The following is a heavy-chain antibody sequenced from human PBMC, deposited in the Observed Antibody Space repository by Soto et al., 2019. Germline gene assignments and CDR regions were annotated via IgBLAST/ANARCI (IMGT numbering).Heavy chain of an antibody. Sequence: EVQLVESGGGLVQPGGSLRRSCAASGFTFRSYWMHWVRQAPGTGLVWVSRISSDGYTTNYADSVKGRFTISRDNAKNTLYLQMNSLRAEDTAVYYCASKYSGSWSYYYYYIDVWGKGTTVTVSS. CDR2: ISSDGYTT. V-gene: IGHV3-74*01. CDR3: ASKYSGSWSYYYYYIDV. J-gene: IGHJ6*03. CDR1: GFTFRSYW. D-gene: IGHD6-13*01.